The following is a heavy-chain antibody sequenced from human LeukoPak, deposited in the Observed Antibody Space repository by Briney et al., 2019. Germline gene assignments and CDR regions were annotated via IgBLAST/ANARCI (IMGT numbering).Heavy chain of an antibody. CDR2: IYTSGST. V-gene: IGHV4-4*07. CDR3: ARLAIVDSSGWYQAAWFDP. D-gene: IGHD6-19*01. J-gene: IGHJ5*02. Sequence: SETLSLTCSVSGGSISSYYWSWIRQPAGKGLEWIGRIYTSGSTNYNPSLKSRVTISVDTSKNQFSLKLSSVTAADTAVYYCARLAIVDSSGWYQAAWFDPWGQGTLVTVSS. CDR1: GGSISSYY.